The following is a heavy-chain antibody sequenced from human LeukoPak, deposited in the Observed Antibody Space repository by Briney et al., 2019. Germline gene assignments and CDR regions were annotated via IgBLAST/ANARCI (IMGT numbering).Heavy chain of an antibody. Sequence: PGGSLRLSCAASGFTFSSYGMHWVRPAPGKGLEWVAVIWYDGSNKYYADSVKGRFTISRDNSKNTLYLQMNSLRAEDTAVYYCARVEQWLDHFDYWGQGTLVTVSS. CDR1: GFTFSSYG. D-gene: IGHD6-19*01. CDR3: ARVEQWLDHFDY. J-gene: IGHJ4*02. CDR2: IWYDGSNK. V-gene: IGHV3-33*01.